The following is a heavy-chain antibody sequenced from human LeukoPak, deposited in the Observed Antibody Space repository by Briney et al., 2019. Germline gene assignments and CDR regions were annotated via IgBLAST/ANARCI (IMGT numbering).Heavy chain of an antibody. CDR1: GFTFDDYA. V-gene: IGHV3-9*01. CDR3: AKDHGSGWYYFDY. D-gene: IGHD6-19*01. CDR2: ISWNSGSI. J-gene: IGHJ4*02. Sequence: GGSLRLSCAASGFTFDDYAMHWVRQAPGKGLEGVSGISWNSGSIGYADSVKGRFTISRDNAKNSLYLQMNSLRAEDTALYYCAKDHGSGWYYFDYWGQGTLVTVSS.